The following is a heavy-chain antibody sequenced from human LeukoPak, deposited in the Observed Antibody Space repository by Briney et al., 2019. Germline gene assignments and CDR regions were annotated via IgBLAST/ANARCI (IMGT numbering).Heavy chain of an antibody. Sequence: PSETLSLTCTVSGGSISSGSYYWSWIRQPAGKGLEWIGRIYTSGSTNYNPSLKSRVTISVDTSKNQFSLKLSSVTAADTAVCYCARVQVYGSGSYDAFDIWGQGTMVTVSS. CDR3: ARVQVYGSGSYDAFDI. CDR1: GGSISSGSYY. CDR2: IYTSGST. J-gene: IGHJ3*02. V-gene: IGHV4-61*02. D-gene: IGHD3-10*01.